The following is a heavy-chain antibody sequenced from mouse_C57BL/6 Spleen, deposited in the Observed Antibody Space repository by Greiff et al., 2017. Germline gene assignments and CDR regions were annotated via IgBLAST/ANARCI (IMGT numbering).Heavy chain of an antibody. CDR3: SRGNYRAPFDY. CDR1: GYTFTSYW. D-gene: IGHD2-14*01. J-gene: IGHJ2*01. V-gene: IGHV1-52*01. CDR2: IDPSDSET. Sequence: QVQLQQPGAELVRPGSSVKLSCKASGYTFTSYWMHWVKQRPIQGLEWIGNIDPSDSETHYNQKFKDKATLTVDKSSSTAYMQLSSLTSEDSAVYYCSRGNYRAPFDYWGQGTTLTVSS.